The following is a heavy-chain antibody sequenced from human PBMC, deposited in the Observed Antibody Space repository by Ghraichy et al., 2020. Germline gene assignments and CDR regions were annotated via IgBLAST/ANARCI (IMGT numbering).Heavy chain of an antibody. CDR1: GFTFSSYA. CDR2: ISGSGGST. CDR3: AKDEVVGPAYGSGDYGMDV. J-gene: IGHJ6*02. V-gene: IGHV3-23*01. Sequence: GGSLRLSCAASGFTFSSYAMSWVRQAPGKGLEWVSAISGSGGSTYYADSVKGRFTISRDNSKNTLYLQMNSLRAEDTAVYYCAKDEVVGPAYGSGDYGMDVWGQGTTVTVYS. D-gene: IGHD3-10*01.